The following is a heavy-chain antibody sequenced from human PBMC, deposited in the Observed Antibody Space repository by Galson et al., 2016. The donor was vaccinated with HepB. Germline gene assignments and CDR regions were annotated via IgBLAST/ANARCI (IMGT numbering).Heavy chain of an antibody. CDR1: GFTFSSYG. Sequence: SLRLSCAVSGFTFSSYGMHWVRQAPGKGLEWVAVISYDGSKKYYADSVRGRFTISRDNSKNTLYLQMSRLRVEDTAVYYCAKDRAVVVPAALDLYYYYYYMVGWGEGTTVTVSS. CDR3: AKDRAVVVPAALDLYYYYYYMVG. J-gene: IGHJ6*03. CDR2: ISYDGSKK. D-gene: IGHD2-2*01. V-gene: IGHV3-30*18.